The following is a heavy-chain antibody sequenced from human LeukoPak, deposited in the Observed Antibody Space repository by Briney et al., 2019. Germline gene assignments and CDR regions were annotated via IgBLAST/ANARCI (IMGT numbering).Heavy chain of an antibody. CDR1: GGTFINYT. J-gene: IGHJ5*02. Sequence: SVKLSCKPSGGTFINYTFCWVRQAPGQGLEWMGGIIPVFSAANYAQRFQGRVTITADKSTNTAYMELSSLRSEDTAVYYCARVGATRNNWFDPWGQGTLVTVSS. CDR2: IIPVFSAA. D-gene: IGHD1-26*01. V-gene: IGHV1-69*06. CDR3: ARVGATRNNWFDP.